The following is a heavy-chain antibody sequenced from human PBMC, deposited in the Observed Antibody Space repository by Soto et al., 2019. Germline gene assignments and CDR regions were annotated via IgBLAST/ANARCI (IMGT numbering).Heavy chain of an antibody. D-gene: IGHD3-22*01. J-gene: IGHJ4*02. CDR1: GLTVSTNY. Sequence: GGSLRLSCAASGLTVSTNYMSWVRQAPGKGLEWVSVIYSDGRTYHADSVKGRLTISRDYSKNTLYLQMNSLRAEDTAVYYCARVTTLAFDYWGRGTLVTVSS. V-gene: IGHV3-66*01. CDR2: IYSDGRT. CDR3: ARVTTLAFDY.